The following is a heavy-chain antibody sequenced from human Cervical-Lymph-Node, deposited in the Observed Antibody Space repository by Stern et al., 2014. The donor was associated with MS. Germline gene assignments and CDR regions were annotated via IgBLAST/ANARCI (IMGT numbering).Heavy chain of an antibody. CDR2: MSQRGYTI. Sequence: EVQLVQSGAGLVTPGGSLRLSCAASGFNFRTSSINWVRQAPGQGLEWVSFMSQRGYTIKDAFTVEGRFTISRDNAKSFLYLQLNILRFEDTAVYFCACTDGWFDRWGQGTLVTVSS. V-gene: IGHV3-21*01. J-gene: IGHJ5*02. CDR3: ACTDGWFDR. D-gene: IGHD5-24*01. CDR1: GFNFRTSS.